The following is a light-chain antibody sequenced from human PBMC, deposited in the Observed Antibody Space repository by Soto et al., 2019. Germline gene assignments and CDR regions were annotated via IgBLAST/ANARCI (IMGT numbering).Light chain of an antibody. CDR2: DAS. CDR3: QHYKACPHS. Sequence: IVMTQSPATLSVSPGERATLSCRASQGIGSTLAWSQQKPGQTPRLLIYDASTRAPGIPARVSGIGSGTEFTRIISSLQSEDFEVSYYQHYKACPHSFGGAIKV. J-gene: IGKJ4*02. V-gene: IGKV3-15*01. CDR1: QGIGST.